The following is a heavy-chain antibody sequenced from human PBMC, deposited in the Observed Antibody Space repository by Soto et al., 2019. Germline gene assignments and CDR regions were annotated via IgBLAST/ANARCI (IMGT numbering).Heavy chain of an antibody. Sequence: EVQLVQSGAEVKKPGESLRLSCQGSGYRFINYWISWVRQMPGKGLVWVGRLDPRDSYTVYSPSFQGHDTISLGTATSTAFMEWRMMQAPDTAMSYCVRHGNGTPFYIDFWGRGTLVPVSS. V-gene: IGHV5-10-1*03. J-gene: IGHJ4*02. D-gene: IGHD1-1*01. CDR3: VRHGNGTPFYIDF. CDR2: LDPRDSYT. CDR1: GYRFINYW.